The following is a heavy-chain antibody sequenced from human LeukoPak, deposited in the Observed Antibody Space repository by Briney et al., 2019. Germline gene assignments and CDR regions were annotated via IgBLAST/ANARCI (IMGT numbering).Heavy chain of an antibody. J-gene: IGHJ4*02. V-gene: IGHV3-74*03. CDR1: GFTFSSYG. CDR3: ARDGGGLGY. CDR2: VESDGSST. D-gene: IGHD2-15*01. Sequence: PGGSLRLSCAASGFTFSSYGMHWVRQAPGEGLVWVSCVESDGSSTKYADSVKGRFTISRDNAKNTLYLQMNSLRLEDTAVYYCARDGGGLGYWGQGTLVTVSS.